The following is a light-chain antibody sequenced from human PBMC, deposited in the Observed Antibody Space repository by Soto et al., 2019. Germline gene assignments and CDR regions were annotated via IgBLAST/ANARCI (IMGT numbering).Light chain of an antibody. CDR2: WAS. Sequence: DIVMTQSPDSLAVSLGERATINCKSSQSVLYSSNNKNYLAWYQQKPGHPPKLLIYWASTRESGVPDRFSGRGSGTDFPLTISRLQAEDVAVSYCQQYYSPPIPFGGGTKVEIK. CDR3: QQYYSPPIP. V-gene: IGKV4-1*01. J-gene: IGKJ4*01. CDR1: QSVLYSSNNKNY.